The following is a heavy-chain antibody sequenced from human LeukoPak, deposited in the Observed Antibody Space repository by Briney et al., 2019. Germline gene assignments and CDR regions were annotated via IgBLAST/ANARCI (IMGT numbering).Heavy chain of an antibody. V-gene: IGHV3-23*01. J-gene: IGHJ4*02. D-gene: IGHD1-26*01. Sequence: GGSLRLSCAASGLTFSSYAMNWVRQAPGKGLEWVSTISYSGGSIYYVDSVKGRFTISRDNSENTLYLQLNSLRAEDTAVYYCAKAASGSYLYYFDYWGQGTLVTVSS. CDR1: GLTFSSYA. CDR3: AKAASGSYLYYFDY. CDR2: ISYSGGSI.